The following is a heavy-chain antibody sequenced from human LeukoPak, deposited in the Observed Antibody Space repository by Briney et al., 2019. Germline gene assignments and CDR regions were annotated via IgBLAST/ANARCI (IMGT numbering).Heavy chain of an antibody. CDR3: ARDRNSGSFDY. D-gene: IGHD1-26*01. CDR1: GFTFSDYY. J-gene: IGHJ4*02. CDR2: ISSSGSAI. Sequence: GRSLRLSCAASGFTFSDYYMSWIRQAPGKGLEWVSYISSSGSAIYYADSVKGRFTIPRDNAKNPLYLQMNSLRAEDTAVYYCARDRNSGSFDYWGQGTLVTVSS. V-gene: IGHV3-11*01.